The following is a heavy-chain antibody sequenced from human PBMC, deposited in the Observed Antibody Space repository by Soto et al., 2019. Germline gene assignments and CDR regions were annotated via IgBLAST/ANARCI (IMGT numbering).Heavy chain of an antibody. V-gene: IGHV4-4*07. CDR1: GGTISGYY. D-gene: IGHD3-3*01. Sequence: QVHIQESGPGLVKTSETLSLTCSVSGGTISGYYWTWIRQPAGKGLEWIGRIYSSGNTKYNPSLQSRVTMSLDTSNNQFSLRLTSVTAADTAVYYCARGQRFSDWFDPWGQGTLVTVSS. J-gene: IGHJ5*02. CDR2: IYSSGNT. CDR3: ARGQRFSDWFDP.